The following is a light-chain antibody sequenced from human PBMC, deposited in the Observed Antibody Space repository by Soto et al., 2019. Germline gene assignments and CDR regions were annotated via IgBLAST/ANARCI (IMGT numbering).Light chain of an antibody. J-gene: IGKJ1*01. V-gene: IGKV3-15*01. Sequence: EIVMTQSPATLSVSPGERATLSCRASQSVSSNLACYQQKPGQAPSLLIYGASTRATGIPARFSGSGSGTEFTLTISSLLSEDFAVYYCQQYKNWPTFGQGTKVDIK. CDR3: QQYKNWPT. CDR2: GAS. CDR1: QSVSSN.